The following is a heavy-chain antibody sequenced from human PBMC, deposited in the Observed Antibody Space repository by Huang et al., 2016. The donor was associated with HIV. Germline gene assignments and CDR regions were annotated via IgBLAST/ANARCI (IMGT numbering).Heavy chain of an antibody. CDR1: GGSISDSY. Sequence: QVQLQESGPGLVKPSDTLSLTCTVSGGSISDSYWTWIRQPAGKGLEWIGRAFMSESTNYNPALERRGGVAMSFDTSKSHFYLKLTSMTAADTATYYCARESPTVAGLLDYWGQGALVIVSS. J-gene: IGHJ4*02. CDR3: ARESPTVAGLLDY. CDR2: AFMSEST. V-gene: IGHV4-4*07. D-gene: IGHD6-19*01.